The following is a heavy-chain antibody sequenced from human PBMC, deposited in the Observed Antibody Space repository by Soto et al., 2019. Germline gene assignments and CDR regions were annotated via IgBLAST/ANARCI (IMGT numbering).Heavy chain of an antibody. V-gene: IGHV4-4*02. CDR3: ARMPYSYYAMDV. CDR1: GGPIRSYNW. Sequence: QVQLQESGPGLVEPAGTLSLTCAVSGGPIRSYNWWSWVRQPPGEGLEWIGDIHHDGGTNYNTSPKSRVTISVDNAKNHLSLHLNSVTAADAAIYYCARMPYSYYAMDVWGQGTTVTVSS. J-gene: IGHJ6*02. D-gene: IGHD2-2*01. CDR2: IHHDGGT.